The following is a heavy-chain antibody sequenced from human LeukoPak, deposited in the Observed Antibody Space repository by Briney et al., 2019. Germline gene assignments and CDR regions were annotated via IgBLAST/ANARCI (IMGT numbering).Heavy chain of an antibody. Sequence: ASVKVSCKASGYTFTSYYMHWVRQAPGQGLEWMGIINPSGGDTSYAQKFQGRLTMARDTSTNTVYMELTSLRSEDTAVYYCAREVMDNLRFDYWGQGTLVTVSS. J-gene: IGHJ4*02. V-gene: IGHV1-46*01. CDR2: INPSGGDT. D-gene: IGHD1-14*01. CDR1: GYTFTSYY. CDR3: AREVMDNLRFDY.